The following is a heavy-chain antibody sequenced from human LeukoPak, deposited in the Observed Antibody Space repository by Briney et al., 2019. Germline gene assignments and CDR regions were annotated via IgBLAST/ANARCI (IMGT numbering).Heavy chain of an antibody. CDR1: GYSFTSYW. V-gene: IGHV5-51*01. Sequence: GEPLKISCKGSGYSFTSYWIGWVRQMPGKGLEWMGIIYPGDSDTRYSPSFQGQVTISADKSISTAYLQWSSLKASDTAMYYCARHGGSVAGTGAVDYWGQGTLVTVSS. CDR3: ARHGGSVAGTGAVDY. D-gene: IGHD6-19*01. CDR2: IYPGDSDT. J-gene: IGHJ4*02.